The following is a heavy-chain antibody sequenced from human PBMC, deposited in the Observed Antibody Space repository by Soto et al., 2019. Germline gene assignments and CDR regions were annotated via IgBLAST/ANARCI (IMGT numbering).Heavy chain of an antibody. V-gene: IGHV4-4*02. CDR2: IYHSGAT. CDR1: GDSITSSNW. J-gene: IGHJ4*02. CDR3: ARDLGTGTDY. D-gene: IGHD1-1*01. Sequence: QVQLQESGPGLVKPSGTLSLTCAVSGDSITSSNWWSWVRQAPGKGLEWIGEIYHSGATTYNPSLTRRATMSVDPSNNHFSLKLTSVTAADTAVYFCARDLGTGTDYWGRGTLVTVAS.